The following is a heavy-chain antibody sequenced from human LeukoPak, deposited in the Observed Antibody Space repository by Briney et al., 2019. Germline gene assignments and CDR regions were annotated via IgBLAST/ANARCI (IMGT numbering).Heavy chain of an antibody. Sequence: GRSLRLSCAASGFTLSNSWMHWVRQGPGKGLVWVSRINRDGSVTTYADSVKGRFTVSRDNAKNTLYLQMNSLRAEDTAVYYCARDEHSSSWDWGQGTQVTVSS. CDR3: ARDEHSSSWD. V-gene: IGHV3-74*03. CDR1: GFTLSNSW. CDR2: INRDGSVT. D-gene: IGHD6-13*01. J-gene: IGHJ4*02.